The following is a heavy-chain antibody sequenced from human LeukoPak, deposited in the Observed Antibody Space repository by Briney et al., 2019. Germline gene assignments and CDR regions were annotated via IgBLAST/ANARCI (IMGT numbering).Heavy chain of an antibody. CDR3: ARDRRPSIYGGLDS. J-gene: IGHJ5*02. V-gene: IGHV3-7*01. CDR1: GFTFSDYW. Sequence: GGSLRLSCSASGFTFSDYWMSWVRQPPGKGLEWVANIKQDGSEKYYVDSVKGRFTISRDNAKNSLYLQMNSLTAEDTAVYYCARDRRPSIYGGLDSWGQGTLVTVSS. CDR2: IKQDGSEK. D-gene: IGHD4-23*01.